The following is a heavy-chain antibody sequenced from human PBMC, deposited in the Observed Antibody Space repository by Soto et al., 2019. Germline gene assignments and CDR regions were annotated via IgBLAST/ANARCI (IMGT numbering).Heavy chain of an antibody. D-gene: IGHD2-21*01. CDR3: TTDAPLYCGGDCYSFND. CDR2: IKSKTDGGTT. Sequence: PGGSLRLSCAASGFTLRNAWMSWVRQAPGKGLEWVGRIKSKTDGGTTDYAAPVKGRFTISRDDSKNTLYLQMNSLKTEDTAVYYCTTDAPLYCGGDCYSFNDWGQGTLVTVSS. CDR1: GFTLRNAW. J-gene: IGHJ4*02. V-gene: IGHV3-15*01.